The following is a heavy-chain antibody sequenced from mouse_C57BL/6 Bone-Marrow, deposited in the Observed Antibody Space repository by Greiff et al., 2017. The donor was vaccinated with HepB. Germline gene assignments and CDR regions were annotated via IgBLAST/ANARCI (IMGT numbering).Heavy chain of an antibody. V-gene: IGHV14-4*01. CDR2: IDPENGDT. CDR1: GFNIKDDY. CDR3: TTRWLLVDY. Sequence: SGAELVRPGASVKLSCTASGFNIKDDYMHWVKQRPEQGLEWIGWIDPENGDTEYASKFQGKATITADTSSNTAYLQLSSLTSEDTAVYYCTTRWLLVDYWGQGTTLTVSS. D-gene: IGHD2-3*01. J-gene: IGHJ2*01.